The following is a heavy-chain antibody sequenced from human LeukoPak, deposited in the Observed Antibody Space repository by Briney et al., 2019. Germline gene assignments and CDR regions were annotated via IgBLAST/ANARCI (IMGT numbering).Heavy chain of an antibody. CDR1: GGSISSYY. CDR3: ARGPIIAAAGTGNWFDP. CDR2: IYYSGST. D-gene: IGHD6-13*01. Sequence: SETLSLTCTVSGGSISSYYWSWIRQPPGKGLEWIGYIYYSGSTNYNPSLKSRVTISVGTSKNQFSLKLSSVTAADTAVYYCARGPIIAAAGTGNWFDPWGQGTLVTVSS. J-gene: IGHJ5*02. V-gene: IGHV4-59*01.